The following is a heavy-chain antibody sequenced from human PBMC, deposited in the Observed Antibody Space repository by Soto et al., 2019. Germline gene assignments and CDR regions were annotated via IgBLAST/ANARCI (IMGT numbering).Heavy chain of an antibody. J-gene: IGHJ6*02. V-gene: IGHV4-30-2*01. CDR3: ARVPDV. Sequence: WTWIRQPPGKGLEWIGYIYHSGSTNYNPSLKSRVTISVDRSKNQFSLKLSSVTAADTAVYYCARVPDVWGQGTTVTVSS. CDR2: IYHSGST.